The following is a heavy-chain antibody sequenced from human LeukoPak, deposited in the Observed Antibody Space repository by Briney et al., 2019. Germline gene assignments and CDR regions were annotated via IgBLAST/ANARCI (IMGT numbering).Heavy chain of an antibody. CDR3: AREERLGSMGTGAFDY. V-gene: IGHV4-30-2*01. D-gene: IGHD3/OR15-3a*01. CDR2: IYHSGST. CDR1: GGSISSSSYY. J-gene: IGHJ4*02. Sequence: SETLSLTCTVSGGSISSSSYYWGWIRQPPGKGLEWIGYIYHSGSTYYNPSLKSRVTISVDRSKNQFSLKLSSVTAADTAVYYCAREERLGSMGTGAFDYWGQGTLVTVSS.